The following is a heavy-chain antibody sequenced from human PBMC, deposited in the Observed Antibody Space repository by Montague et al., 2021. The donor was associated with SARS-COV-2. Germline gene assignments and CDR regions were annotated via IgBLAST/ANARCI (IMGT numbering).Heavy chain of an antibody. D-gene: IGHD3-9*01. CDR2: IYTSGST. CDR1: GGSISSGSYY. CDR3: ARDSRTDFDWLFPDSGSYYYYMDV. V-gene: IGHV4-61*02. Sequence: TLSLTCTVSGGSISSGSYYWSWIRQPAGKGLEWIGRIYTSGSTNYDPSLKSRVTISVDTSKNQFSLKLSSVTAADTAVYYCARDSRTDFDWLFPDSGSYYYYMDVWGKGTTVTVPS. J-gene: IGHJ6*03.